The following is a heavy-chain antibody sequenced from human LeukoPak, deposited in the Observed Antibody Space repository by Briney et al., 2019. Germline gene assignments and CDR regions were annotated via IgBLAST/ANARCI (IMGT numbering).Heavy chain of an antibody. D-gene: IGHD6-13*01. CDR3: AREGGSSRNFDY. CDR2: IYTSGST. J-gene: IGHJ4*02. V-gene: IGHV4-4*07. CDR1: GGSISSYY. Sequence: SETLSLTCTVSGGSISSYYWSWIRQPAGKGLEWIGRIYTSGSTNYNPSLKSRLTMSVDTAKNQFSLNLSSVTAADTAVYYCAREGGSSRNFDYWGQGTLVTVSS.